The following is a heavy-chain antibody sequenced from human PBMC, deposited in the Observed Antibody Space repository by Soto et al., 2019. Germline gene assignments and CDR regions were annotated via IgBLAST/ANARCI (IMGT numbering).Heavy chain of an antibody. Sequence: QLQLQESGSGLVKPSQTLSLTCAVSGGSISSGGYSWSWIRQPPGKGLEWIGYIYHSGSTYYNPSLKSRVTISVDRSKNQFSLKLSSVTAADTAVYYCARGMYYYDSSGYGMDVWGQGTTVTVSS. CDR3: ARGMYYYDSSGYGMDV. V-gene: IGHV4-30-2*01. CDR1: GGSISSGGYS. D-gene: IGHD3-22*01. J-gene: IGHJ6*02. CDR2: IYHSGST.